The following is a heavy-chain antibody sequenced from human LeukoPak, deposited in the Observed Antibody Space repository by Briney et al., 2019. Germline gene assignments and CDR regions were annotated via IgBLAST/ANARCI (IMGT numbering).Heavy chain of an antibody. CDR1: GGSFSGYY. V-gene: IGHV4-34*01. J-gene: IGHJ4*02. CDR2: INHSGST. D-gene: IGHD4-23*01. Sequence: SETLSLTCAVYGGSFSGYYWGWIRQPPGKGLEWIGEINHSGSTNYNPSLKSRVTISVDTSKNQYSLKLSSVTAADTAVYYCASGLRWPKLLPYFFDYWGQGTLVTVSS. CDR3: ASGLRWPKLLPYFFDY.